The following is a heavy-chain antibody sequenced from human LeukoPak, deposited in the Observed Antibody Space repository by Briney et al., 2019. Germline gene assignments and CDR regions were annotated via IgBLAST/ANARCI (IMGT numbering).Heavy chain of an antibody. J-gene: IGHJ3*02. V-gene: IGHV1-69*05. D-gene: IGHD1-26*01. Sequence: SAKVSCKASGGTFSSYAISWVRQAPGQGLEWMGGIIPIFGTANYAQKFQGRVTITTDESTSTAYMELSSLRSEDTAVYYCARDTREWDRTVYAFDIWGQGTMVTLSS. CDR2: IIPIFGTA. CDR1: GGTFSSYA. CDR3: ARDTREWDRTVYAFDI.